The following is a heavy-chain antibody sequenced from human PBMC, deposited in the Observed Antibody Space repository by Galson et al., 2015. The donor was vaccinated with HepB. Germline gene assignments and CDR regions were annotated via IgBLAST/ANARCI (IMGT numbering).Heavy chain of an antibody. V-gene: IGHV3-30*18. D-gene: IGHD3-22*01. J-gene: IGHJ3*02. CDR3: AKCASNPRALTYYYDSMDREAFDI. CDR2: ISYDGSNK. CDR1: GFTFSSYG. Sequence: SLKLSCEASGFTFSSYGMHWVRQAPGKGLEWVAVISYDGSNKYYADSVKGRFTISRDNSKNTLYLQMNSLRAEDTAVYYCAKCASNPRALTYYYDSMDREAFDIWGQGTMVTVSS.